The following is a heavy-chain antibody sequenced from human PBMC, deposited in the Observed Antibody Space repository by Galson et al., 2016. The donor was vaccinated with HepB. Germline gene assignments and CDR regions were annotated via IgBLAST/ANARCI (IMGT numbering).Heavy chain of an antibody. D-gene: IGHD3-16*01. V-gene: IGHV3-23*01. Sequence: SLRLSCAASGFTFSTYAMTWVRQAPGKGLEWVATISGSGGSIYYADSVKGRFTISRDNSKNTLLLQMKRLRDEDTAIYYCAATMRGGHWGQGTLVTVSS. CDR1: GFTFSTYA. CDR3: AATMRGGH. CDR2: ISGSGGSI. J-gene: IGHJ4*02.